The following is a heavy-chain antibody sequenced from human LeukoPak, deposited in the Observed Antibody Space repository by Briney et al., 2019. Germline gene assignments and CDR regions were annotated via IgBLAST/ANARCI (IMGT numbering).Heavy chain of an antibody. D-gene: IGHD6-13*01. CDR2: ISWNSGSI. J-gene: IGHJ4*02. V-gene: IGHV3-9*01. Sequence: PGGSLRLSCAASGFTFSDYYMSWIRQAPGKGLEWVSGISWNSGSIGYADSVKGRFTISRDNAKNSLYLQMNSLRAEDTALYYCAKDAAAASARGGVVYWGQGTLVTVSS. CDR1: GFTFSDYY. CDR3: AKDAAAASARGGVVY.